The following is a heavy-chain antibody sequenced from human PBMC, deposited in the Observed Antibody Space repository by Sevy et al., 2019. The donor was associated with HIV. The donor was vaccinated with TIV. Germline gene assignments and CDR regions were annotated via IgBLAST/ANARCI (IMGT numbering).Heavy chain of an antibody. V-gene: IGHV3-7*01. CDR3: ARSRLAARDWYFDL. CDR2: IKQEGSEK. CDR1: GFTFSSYW. D-gene: IGHD6-6*01. J-gene: IGHJ2*01. Sequence: GGSLRLSCAASGFTFSSYWMTWVRQAPGKGLEWVANIKQEGSEKNYVDSVKGRFTMSRDNAKNSLYLQMNSLRAEDTAVYYCARSRLAARDWYFDLWGRGTLVTVSS.